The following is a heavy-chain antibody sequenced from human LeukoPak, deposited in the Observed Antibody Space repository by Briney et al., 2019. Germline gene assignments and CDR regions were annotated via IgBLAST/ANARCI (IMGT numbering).Heavy chain of an antibody. CDR2: IPYDGSNK. Sequence: PGGSLRLSCAASGFTFSTYAMSWVRQAPGKGLEWVAFIPYDGSNKYYADSVKGRFTSSRDNSKNTLYLQMNSLRAEDTAVYYCAKDGHNYQLDYWGQGTLVTVSS. D-gene: IGHD5-24*01. J-gene: IGHJ4*02. CDR3: AKDGHNYQLDY. CDR1: GFTFSTYA. V-gene: IGHV3-30*02.